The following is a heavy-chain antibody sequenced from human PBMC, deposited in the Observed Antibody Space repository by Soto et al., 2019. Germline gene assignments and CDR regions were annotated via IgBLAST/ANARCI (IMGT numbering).Heavy chain of an antibody. Sequence: SETLSLTCAVYGGSFSGYYGSWIRQPPGKGLEWIGEINHSGSTNYNPSLKSRVTISVDTSKNQSSLKLSSVTAADTAVYYCASGTAPPRAYYYYYYMDVWGKGTTVTVSS. V-gene: IGHV4-34*01. CDR1: GGSFSGYY. J-gene: IGHJ6*03. CDR3: ASGTAPPRAYYYYYYMDV. CDR2: INHSGST.